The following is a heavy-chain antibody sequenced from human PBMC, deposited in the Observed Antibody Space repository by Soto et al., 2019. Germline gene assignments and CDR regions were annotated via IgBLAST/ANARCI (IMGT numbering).Heavy chain of an antibody. CDR3: ARDWGQLWSSFDY. Sequence: ASVKVSCKASGYTLTSYAMHWVRQAPGQRLEWMGWINAGNGNTKYSQKFQGRVTITRDTSASTAYMELSSLRSEDTAVYYCARDWGQLWSSFDYWGQGTLVTVSS. D-gene: IGHD5-18*01. CDR2: INAGNGNT. V-gene: IGHV1-3*01. CDR1: GYTLTSYA. J-gene: IGHJ4*02.